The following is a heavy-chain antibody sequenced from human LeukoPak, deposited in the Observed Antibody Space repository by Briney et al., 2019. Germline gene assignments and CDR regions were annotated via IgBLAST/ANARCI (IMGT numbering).Heavy chain of an antibody. Sequence: GASVKVSCKASGYTFTSYYMHWVRQAPGQGLEWMGIINPSGGSTSYAQKFQGRVTMTRDTSTSTVYMELSSLRSEDTAVYYCARVALGYCSSTSYQRLGWFDPWGQGTLVTVSS. CDR2: INPSGGST. D-gene: IGHD2-2*01. J-gene: IGHJ5*02. V-gene: IGHV1-46*01. CDR1: GYTFTSYY. CDR3: ARVALGYCSSTSYQRLGWFDP.